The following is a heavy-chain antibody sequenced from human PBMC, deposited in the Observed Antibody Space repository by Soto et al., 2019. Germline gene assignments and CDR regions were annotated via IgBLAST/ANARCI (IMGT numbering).Heavy chain of an antibody. J-gene: IGHJ5*02. V-gene: IGHV3-30*18. CDR1: GFTFSSYG. CDR2: ISYDGSNK. D-gene: IGHD3-9*01. CDR3: AKGNENYDILTGYWFNWFDP. Sequence: QVQLVESGGGVVQPGRSLRLSCAASGFTFSSYGMHWVRQAPGKGLEWVAVISYDGSNKYYADSVKGRFTISRDNSKNTLYLQMNSLRAEDTAVYYCAKGNENYDILTGYWFNWFDPWGQGTLVTVSS.